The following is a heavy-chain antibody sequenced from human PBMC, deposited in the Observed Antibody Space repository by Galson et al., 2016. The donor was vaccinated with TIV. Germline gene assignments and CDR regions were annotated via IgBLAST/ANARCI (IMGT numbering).Heavy chain of an antibody. CDR3: AKPEGDGDYSLGAAFDK. CDR2: ISLSGTTT. CDR1: GFSVKFYV. J-gene: IGHJ3*02. Sequence: SLRLSCAVSGFSVKFYVMSWVRQAPGKGLEWVSGISLSGTTTYYADSVRGRFTISRDNSKYMLYLEMKSLRAEDTAVYYCAKPEGDGDYSLGAAFDKWGQGTSVSVSS. D-gene: IGHD4-17*01. V-gene: IGHV3-23*01.